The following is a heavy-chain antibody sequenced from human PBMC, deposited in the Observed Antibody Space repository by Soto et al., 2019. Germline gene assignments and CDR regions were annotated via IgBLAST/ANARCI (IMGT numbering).Heavy chain of an antibody. V-gene: IGHV4-39*01. Sequence: PSETLSLTCTVSGGSISSSSYYWGWIRQPPGKGLEWIGSIYYSGSTYYNPSLKSRVTISVDTSKNQFSLKLSSVTAADTAVYYCASWVDTATVGDYWGQGTLVTVSS. J-gene: IGHJ4*02. CDR2: IYYSGST. D-gene: IGHD5-18*01. CDR3: ASWVDTATVGDY. CDR1: GGSISSSSYY.